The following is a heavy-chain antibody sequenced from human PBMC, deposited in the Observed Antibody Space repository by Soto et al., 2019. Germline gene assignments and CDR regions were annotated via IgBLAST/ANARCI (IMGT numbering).Heavy chain of an antibody. CDR2: ISYDGSNK. CDR1: GFTFSSYG. V-gene: IGHV3-30*03. Sequence: PGGSLRLSCAASGFTFSSYGMHWVRQAPGKGLEWVAVISYDGSNKYYADSVKGRFTISRDNSKNTLYLQMNSLRAEDTAVYYCARDGSGRNNWFDPWGQGTLVTVSS. J-gene: IGHJ5*02. D-gene: IGHD3-10*01. CDR3: ARDGSGRNNWFDP.